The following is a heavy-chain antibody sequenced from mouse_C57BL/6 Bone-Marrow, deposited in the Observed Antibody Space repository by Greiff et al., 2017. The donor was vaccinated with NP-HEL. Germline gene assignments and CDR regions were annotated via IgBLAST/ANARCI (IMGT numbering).Heavy chain of an antibody. CDR3: GRECGSSYGYFDV. J-gene: IGHJ1*03. D-gene: IGHD1-1*01. V-gene: IGHV1-50*01. Sequence: VQLQQPGAELVKPGASVKLSCKASGYTFTSYWMQWVKQRPGQGLEWIGEIDPSDSYTNYNQKFKGKATLTVDTSSSTAYMQLSSLTSEDSAVYYGGRECGSSYGYFDVWGTGTTVTVSS. CDR2: IDPSDSYT. CDR1: GYTFTSYW.